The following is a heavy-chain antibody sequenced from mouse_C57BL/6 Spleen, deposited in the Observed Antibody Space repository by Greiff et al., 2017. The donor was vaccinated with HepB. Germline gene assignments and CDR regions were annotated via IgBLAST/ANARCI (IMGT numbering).Heavy chain of an antibody. D-gene: IGHD3-1*01. V-gene: IGHV5-12*01. CDR2: ISNGGGST. CDR3: ARHQLYFDY. Sequence: EVKVVESGGGLVQPGGSLKLSCAASGFTFSDYYMYWVRQTPEKRLEWVAYISNGGGSTYYPDTVKGRFTISRDNAKTTLYLQMSRLKSEDTAMYYCARHQLYFDYWGQGTTLTVSS. J-gene: IGHJ2*01. CDR1: GFTFSDYY.